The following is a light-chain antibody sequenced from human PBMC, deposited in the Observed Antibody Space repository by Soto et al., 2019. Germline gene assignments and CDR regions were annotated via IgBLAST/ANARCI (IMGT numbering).Light chain of an antibody. J-gene: IGLJ1*01. Sequence: QSVLTQPASVSGSPGQSITISCTGTSSDGGGYNYVSWYQLHPGKAPKLMVYEVSNRPSGVSNRFSGSKSGNTASLTISGLQAEDEADYYCSSYTSSTAYVFGTGPKGTVL. V-gene: IGLV2-14*01. CDR1: SSDGGGYNY. CDR2: EVS. CDR3: SSYTSSTAYV.